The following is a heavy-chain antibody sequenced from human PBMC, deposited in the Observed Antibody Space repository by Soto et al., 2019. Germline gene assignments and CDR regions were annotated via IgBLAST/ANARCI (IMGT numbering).Heavy chain of an antibody. CDR1: GGTFSRYT. D-gene: IGHD3-22*01. CDR2: ITPMFGTP. J-gene: IGHJ4*02. CDR3: ARDGSLYDSSAYYYLY. Sequence: SVKVSCKASGGTFSRYTITWVRQAPGQGLEWMGGITPMFGTPNYAQKFQGRVTITADESTSTAYMELSSLRSEDTAMYYCARDGSLYDSSAYYYLYWGQGTLVTVSS. V-gene: IGHV1-69*13.